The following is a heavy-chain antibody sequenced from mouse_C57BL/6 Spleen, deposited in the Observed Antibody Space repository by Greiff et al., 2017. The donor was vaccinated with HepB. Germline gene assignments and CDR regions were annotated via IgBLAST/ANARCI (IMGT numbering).Heavy chain of an antibody. Sequence: DVMLVESGGGLVKPGGSLKLSCAASGFTFSDYGMHWVRQAPEKGLEWVAYISSGSSTIYYADTVKGRFTISRDNAKNTLFLQMTSLRSEDTAMYYCARQNIGHSGAMDYWGQGTSVTVSS. CDR3: ARQNIGHSGAMDY. V-gene: IGHV5-17*01. J-gene: IGHJ4*01. D-gene: IGHD3-1*01. CDR1: GFTFSDYG. CDR2: ISSGSSTI.